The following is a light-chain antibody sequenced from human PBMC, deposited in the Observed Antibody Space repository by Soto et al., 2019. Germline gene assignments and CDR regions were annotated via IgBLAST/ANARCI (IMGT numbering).Light chain of an antibody. J-gene: IGLJ3*02. CDR3: ATWDDSLNGGV. CDR2: NNN. V-gene: IGLV1-44*01. CDR1: SSNIGRNT. Sequence: QSVLTQPSSASGTPGQRVTISCSGSSSNIGRNTVNWYQHLPRMAPKLLIYNNNRRPSGVPDRFSGSKSGTSASLAISGLQSDDEADYYCATWDDSLNGGVFGGGTKLTVL.